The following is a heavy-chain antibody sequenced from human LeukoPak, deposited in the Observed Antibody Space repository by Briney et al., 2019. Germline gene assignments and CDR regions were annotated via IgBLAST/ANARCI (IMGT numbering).Heavy chain of an antibody. CDR1: GFTFSSYE. J-gene: IGHJ4*02. D-gene: IGHD6-6*01. V-gene: IGHV3-48*03. CDR3: ARGNLASRGDY. Sequence: PGGSLRLSCAASGFTFSSYEMNWVRQAPGKGLEWVSYISSSGSTIYYADSVKGRFTISRDNAKNSLYLQMNSLRAEDTAVYYCARGNLASRGDYWGQGTLVTVSS. CDR2: ISSSGSTI.